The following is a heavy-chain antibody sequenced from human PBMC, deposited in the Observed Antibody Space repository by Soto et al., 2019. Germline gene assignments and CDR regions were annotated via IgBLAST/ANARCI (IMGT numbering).Heavy chain of an antibody. D-gene: IGHD4-17*01. Sequence: GGSLRLSCAASGFTFSNAWMNWVRQAPGKGLEWVGRIKSKTDGGTTDYAAPVKGRFTISRDDSKNTLYLQMNSLKTEDTAVYYCTSPTVTNRYYYYYGMDVWGQGTTVTVSS. CDR3: TSPTVTNRYYYYYGMDV. CDR2: IKSKTDGGTT. J-gene: IGHJ6*02. CDR1: GFTFSNAW. V-gene: IGHV3-15*07.